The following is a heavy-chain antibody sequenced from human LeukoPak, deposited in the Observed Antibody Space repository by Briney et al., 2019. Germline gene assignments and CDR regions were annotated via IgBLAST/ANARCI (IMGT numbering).Heavy chain of an antibody. Sequence: GGSLRLSCAASGVSVSSNYMSWVRQAPGKGLEWVSLIWYDGSNKYYADSVKGRFTISRDDSKNTVYLQMNSLRAEDTSVYYCARDGEYCSAGCTSHSYSYGLDVWGQGTTVTVSS. J-gene: IGHJ6*02. V-gene: IGHV3-33*08. CDR3: ARDGEYCSAGCTSHSYSYGLDV. CDR2: IWYDGSNK. D-gene: IGHD2-15*01. CDR1: GVSVSSNY.